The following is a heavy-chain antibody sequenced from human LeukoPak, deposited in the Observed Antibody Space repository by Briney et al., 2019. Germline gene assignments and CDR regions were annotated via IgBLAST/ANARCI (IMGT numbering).Heavy chain of an antibody. J-gene: IGHJ4*02. V-gene: IGHV3-7*01. D-gene: IGHD2-2*01. CDR3: ARGLDCRSTSCYLDN. CDR1: GFTFSRYW. CDR2: IKQDGSEK. Sequence: PGGSLRLSCAASGFTFSRYWMIWVRQAPGKGLEWVANIKQDGSEKFYVDSVKGRFTISRDNAKNSLDLQINSLGAEDTAVYYCARGLDCRSTSCYLDNWGQGTLVTVSS.